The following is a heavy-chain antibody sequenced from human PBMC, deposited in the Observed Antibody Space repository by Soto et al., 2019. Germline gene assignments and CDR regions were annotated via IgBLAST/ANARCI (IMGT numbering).Heavy chain of an antibody. D-gene: IGHD3-22*01. CDR1: GYTFTSYV. CDR3: ARESRNYDALDY. V-gene: IGHV1-18*01. Sequence: ASVKVSCKTSGYTFTSYVISWVRQAPGHGLEWMGWINADNHNTNVAQNFQGRVTLTTDTSTTTVFMELRNLRSDDTAVYYCARESRNYDALDYWGQGTLVTVSS. J-gene: IGHJ4*02. CDR2: INADNHNT.